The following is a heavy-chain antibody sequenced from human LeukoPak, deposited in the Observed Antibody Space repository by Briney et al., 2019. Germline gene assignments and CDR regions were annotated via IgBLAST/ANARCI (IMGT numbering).Heavy chain of an antibody. J-gene: IGHJ4*02. V-gene: IGHV4-38-2*02. CDR2: IYYSGST. CDR3: ARDNAFGGVIAFDY. CDR1: GYSISSGYY. D-gene: IGHD3-16*02. Sequence: PSETLSLTCTVSGYSISSGYYWGWIRQPPGKGLEWIGSIYYSGSTYYNPSLKSRVTISVDTSKNQFSLKLSSVTAADTAVYYCARDNAFGGVIAFDYWGQGILVIVSS.